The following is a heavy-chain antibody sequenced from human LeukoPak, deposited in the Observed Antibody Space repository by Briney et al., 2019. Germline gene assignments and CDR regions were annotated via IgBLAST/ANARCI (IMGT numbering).Heavy chain of an antibody. J-gene: IGHJ6*03. CDR2: ISGSGGST. D-gene: IGHD4-17*01. Sequence: GGSLRLSCAASGYTFSSYAMSWVPQAPGKGLEWVSTISGSGGSTYYADSVQGRFTISRDNSKNTLYLQMNSLRAEDTAVYYCAKENGDYGEYYYFYYMDVWGKGTTVTVSS. V-gene: IGHV3-23*01. CDR3: AKENGDYGEYYYFYYMDV. CDR1: GYTFSSYA.